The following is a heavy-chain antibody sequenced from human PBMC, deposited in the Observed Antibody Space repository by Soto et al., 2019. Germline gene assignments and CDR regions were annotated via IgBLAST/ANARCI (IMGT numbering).Heavy chain of an antibody. D-gene: IGHD2-8*02. CDR1: GYAFSSDW. Sequence: GESLNISCQGSGYAFSSDWIAWVRQMPGKGLEWMGIIYPGDSDTRYSPSFQGQVTISVDKSITTAYLQWSSLKASDTAMYYCARGYCTATICDPWFDPWGQGPLVTVSS. V-gene: IGHV5-51*01. CDR3: ARGYCTATICDPWFDP. J-gene: IGHJ5*02. CDR2: IYPGDSDT.